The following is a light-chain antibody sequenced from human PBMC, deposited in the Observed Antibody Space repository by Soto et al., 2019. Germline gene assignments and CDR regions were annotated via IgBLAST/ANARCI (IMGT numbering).Light chain of an antibody. Sequence: QSVLTQPPSVSGAPGQRVTISCTGSSSNIGAGYDVHWYQQLPGTAPKLLIYRNSNRPSGVPDRVSGSKSGTSASLAITGLQAEDEADYDCQSYDSSLSGSVFGGGTTLTVL. CDR1: SSNIGAGYD. CDR3: QSYDSSLSGSV. CDR2: RNS. V-gene: IGLV1-40*01. J-gene: IGLJ3*02.